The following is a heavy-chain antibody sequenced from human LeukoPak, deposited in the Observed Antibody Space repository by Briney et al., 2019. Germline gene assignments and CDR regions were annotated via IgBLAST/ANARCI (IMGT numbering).Heavy chain of an antibody. CDR1: GGSISSGDYY. Sequence: SETLSLTCTVSGGSISSGDYYWSWIRQPPGKGLEWIGYIYYSGSTYYDPSLKSRVTISVDTSKNQFSPKLSSVTAADTAVYYCARHARMYNWFDPWGQGTLVTVSS. J-gene: IGHJ5*02. D-gene: IGHD2-2*01. CDR3: ARHARMYNWFDP. V-gene: IGHV4-30-4*08. CDR2: IYYSGST.